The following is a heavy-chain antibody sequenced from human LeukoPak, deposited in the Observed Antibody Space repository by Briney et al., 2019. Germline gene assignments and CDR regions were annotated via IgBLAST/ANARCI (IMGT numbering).Heavy chain of an antibody. J-gene: IGHJ4*02. CDR2: IYTSGST. D-gene: IGHD2-15*01. CDR1: GGSISSGSYY. V-gene: IGHV4-61*02. CDR3: AREGRYGCSGGSCPFDY. Sequence: SETLSLTCTVSGGSISSGSYYWSWIRQPAGKGLEWIGRIYTSGSTNYNPSLKSRVTMSVDTSKNQFSLKLSSVTAADTAVYYCAREGRYGCSGGSCPFDYWGQGTLVTVSS.